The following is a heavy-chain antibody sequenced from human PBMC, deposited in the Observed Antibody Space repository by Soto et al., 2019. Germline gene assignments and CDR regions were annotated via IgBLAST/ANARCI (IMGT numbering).Heavy chain of an antibody. J-gene: IGHJ5*02. CDR2: IYHSGSA. CDR3: ARAQIPHWFDP. Sequence: QLQLQESGSGLVRPSETLSLTCTVSGGSISSGGDSCSWIRQAPGKGLEWIGYIYHSGSAIYNPSLQSRSTMSADRSKNQFTLRLNSVTAADTAVYYCARAQIPHWFDPWGQGILVTVSP. D-gene: IGHD2-21*01. CDR1: GGSISSGGDS. V-gene: IGHV4-30-2*01.